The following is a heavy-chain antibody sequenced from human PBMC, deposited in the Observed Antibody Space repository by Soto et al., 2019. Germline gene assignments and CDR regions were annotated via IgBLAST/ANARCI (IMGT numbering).Heavy chain of an antibody. CDR3: ARDLAAGDY. CDR1: GYTFTHYY. CDR2: INPASGST. D-gene: IGHD6-13*01. V-gene: IGHV1-46*01. Sequence: QVQLVQSGAEVKKPGASVKLSCWTSGYTFTHYYIHWVRQAPGQGLEWLAIINPASGSTNYAQDFQGRVTLTMDTSTTTVYMELSGLRAEDTAIFYCARDLAAGDYWGQGTLVTVSS. J-gene: IGHJ4*02.